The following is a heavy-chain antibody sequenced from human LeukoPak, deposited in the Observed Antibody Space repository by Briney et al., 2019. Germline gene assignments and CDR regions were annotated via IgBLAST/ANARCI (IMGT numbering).Heavy chain of an antibody. CDR1: GFTFSNYA. J-gene: IGHJ4*02. V-gene: IGHV3-74*01. D-gene: IGHD3-10*01. CDR2: INSDGSST. Sequence: GGSLRLSCAASGFTFSNYAMSWVRQAPGKGLVWVSRINSDGSSTSYADSVKGRFTISRDNAKNTLYVQMNSLRAEDTAVYYCARGPYGSATDYWGQGTLVTVSS. CDR3: ARGPYGSATDY.